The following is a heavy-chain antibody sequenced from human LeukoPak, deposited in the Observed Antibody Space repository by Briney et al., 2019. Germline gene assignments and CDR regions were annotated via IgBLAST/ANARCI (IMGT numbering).Heavy chain of an antibody. J-gene: IGHJ4*02. CDR3: ARVPRGAVTDYFDY. D-gene: IGHD2-21*02. Sequence: GGSLRLSCAASGFTFSSYNMNWVRQAPGKGLEWVSSISNSSSYIYHADSVKGTFTISRYNAKNSLYLQRNSLRAEDTAVYYCARVPRGAVTDYFDYWGQGTLVTVSS. CDR1: GFTFSSYN. CDR2: ISNSSSYI. V-gene: IGHV3-21*01.